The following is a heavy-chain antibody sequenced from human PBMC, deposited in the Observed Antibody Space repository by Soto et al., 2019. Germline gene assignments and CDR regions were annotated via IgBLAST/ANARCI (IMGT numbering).Heavy chain of an antibody. CDR1: GGTFSSYV. CDR3: ATVDRSVALVGWFDP. CDR2: IIPVSGTA. Sequence: QVHLEQSGAEVKKPGSSVKVSCKFSGGTFSSYVIIWVRQAPGQGLGWMGGIIPVSGTANYAQKFHGRVTIAADAATNTADMELSSVRFDDTAVYYCATVDRSVALVGWFDPWGQGTLVTVSS. D-gene: IGHD2-8*02. V-gene: IGHV1-69*01. J-gene: IGHJ5*02.